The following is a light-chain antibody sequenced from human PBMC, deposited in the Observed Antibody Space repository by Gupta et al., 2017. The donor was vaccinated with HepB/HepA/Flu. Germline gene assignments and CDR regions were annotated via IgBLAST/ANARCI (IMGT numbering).Light chain of an antibody. CDR2: DNN. CDR3: DTWDSSLSAVV. Sequence: QSVLTQPPSVSAAPGQKVTISCPGSRSHIGNNYVSWDHHVTGTAPKLLIYDNNKRHSGIPDRFSGAKSGTSATVSITGLQTGAEADYYCDTWDSSLSAVVFGGGTKLTVL. V-gene: IGLV1-51*01. J-gene: IGLJ2*01. CDR1: RSHIGNNY.